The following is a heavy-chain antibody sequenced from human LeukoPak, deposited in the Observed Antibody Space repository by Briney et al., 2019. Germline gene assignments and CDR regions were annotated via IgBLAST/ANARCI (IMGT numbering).Heavy chain of an antibody. Sequence: PGGSLRLSCAASGFTVSSNYMSWVRQAPGKGLEWVSVIYTGGSTYYADSVKGRFTISRDNSKNTLYLQMNSLRAEDTAVYYCATSRFWSGFTVNYWGRGTLVTVSS. CDR2: IYTGGST. CDR3: ATSRFWSGFTVNY. CDR1: GFTVSSNY. D-gene: IGHD3-3*01. V-gene: IGHV3-53*01. J-gene: IGHJ4*02.